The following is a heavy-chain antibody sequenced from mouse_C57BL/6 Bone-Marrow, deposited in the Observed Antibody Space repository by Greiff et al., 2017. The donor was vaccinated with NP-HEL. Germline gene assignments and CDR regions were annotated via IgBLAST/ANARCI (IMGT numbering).Heavy chain of an antibody. V-gene: IGHV5-17*01. CDR2: ISSGSSTI. Sequence: EVKLMESGGGLVKPGGSLKLSCAASGFTFSDYGMHWVRQAPEKGLEWVAYISSGSSTIYYADTVKGRFTISRDNAKNTLFLQMTSLRSEDTAMYYCAKIYYGNGAYWGQGTLVTVSA. D-gene: IGHD2-1*01. CDR1: GFTFSDYG. CDR3: AKIYYGNGAY. J-gene: IGHJ3*01.